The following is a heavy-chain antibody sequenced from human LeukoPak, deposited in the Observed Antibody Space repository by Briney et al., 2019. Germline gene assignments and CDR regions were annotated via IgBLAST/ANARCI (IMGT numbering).Heavy chain of an antibody. D-gene: IGHD3-22*01. Sequence: SQTLSLTCAASGGSISSGGYSWSWIRQPPGKGLEWIGYIYHSGSTYYNPSLKSRVTISVDRSKNQFSLKLSSVTAADTAVYYCARVVRYYDSSGYYDYFDYWGQGTLVTVSS. CDR2: IYHSGST. J-gene: IGHJ4*02. V-gene: IGHV4-30-2*01. CDR3: ARVVRYYDSSGYYDYFDY. CDR1: GGSISSGGYS.